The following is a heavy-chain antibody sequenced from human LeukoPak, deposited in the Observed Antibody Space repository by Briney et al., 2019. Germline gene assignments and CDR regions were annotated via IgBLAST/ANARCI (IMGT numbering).Heavy chain of an antibody. CDR1: GFVFSIYT. J-gene: IGHJ4*02. D-gene: IGHD2/OR15-2a*01. CDR3: VKDFGRVRGTPDS. Sequence: PGGSLRLSCSASGFVFSIYTMYWVRQAPGKGPEYVSTISGSGNGGSIYYADSVKGRFTTSRDDSKSIVYLQMNGLRSEDTAVYYCVKDFGRVRGTPDSWGQGTLVTVSS. CDR2: ISGSGNGGSI. V-gene: IGHV3-64D*06.